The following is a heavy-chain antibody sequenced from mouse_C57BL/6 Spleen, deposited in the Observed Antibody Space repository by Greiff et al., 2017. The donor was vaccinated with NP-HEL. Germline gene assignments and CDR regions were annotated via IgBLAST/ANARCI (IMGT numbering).Heavy chain of an antibody. V-gene: IGHV1-66*01. CDR2: IYPGSGNT. J-gene: IGHJ3*01. D-gene: IGHD2-4*01. CDR3: ARGYYYDGTWFAY. CDR1: GYSFTSYY. Sequence: VQLKESGPELVKPGASVKISCKASGYSFTSYYIHWVKQRPGQGLEWIGWIYPGSGNTKYNEKFKGKATLTADTSSSTAYMQLSSLTSEDSAVYYCARGYYYDGTWFAYWGQGTLVTVSA.